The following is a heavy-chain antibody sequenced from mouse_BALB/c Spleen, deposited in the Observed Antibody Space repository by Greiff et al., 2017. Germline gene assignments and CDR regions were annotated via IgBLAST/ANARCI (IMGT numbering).Heavy chain of an antibody. CDR2: ISSGSSTI. V-gene: IGHV5-17*02. Sequence: EVKLVESGGGLVQPGGSRKLSCAASGFTFSSFGMHWVRQAPEKGLEWVAYISSGSSTIYYADTVKGLFTISRDNPKNTLFLQMTSLRSEDTAMYYCARGGLRFDYWGQGTTLTVSS. CDR1: GFTFSSFG. J-gene: IGHJ2*01. CDR3: ARGGLRFDY.